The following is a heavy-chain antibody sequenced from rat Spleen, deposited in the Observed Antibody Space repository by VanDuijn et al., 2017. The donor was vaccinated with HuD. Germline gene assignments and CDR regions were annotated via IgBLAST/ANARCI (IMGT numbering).Heavy chain of an antibody. V-gene: IGHV5-29*01. J-gene: IGHJ2*01. CDR3: ARQNWPYYFDY. CDR1: GFTFSNYG. Sequence: EVQLVESGGGLVQPGRSLKLSCAVSGFTFSNYGMAWVRQAPTKGLEWVATISYDGSNTYYRDSVKGRFTISRDKTKSTLYLQMDSLGSEDTATYYCARQNWPYYFDYWGQGVMVTVSS. D-gene: IGHD5-1*01. CDR2: ISYDGSNT.